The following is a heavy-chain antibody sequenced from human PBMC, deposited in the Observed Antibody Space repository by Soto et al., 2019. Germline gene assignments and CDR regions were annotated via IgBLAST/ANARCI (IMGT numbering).Heavy chain of an antibody. CDR1: GFTFSDYY. Sequence: QVQLVESGGGLVKPGGSLRLSCAASGFTFSDYYMSWIRQAPGKGLEWVSHISGSGSTIYFADSVKGRFTISRDNAKNSLYLQMNXLXXXXTXVYYCARDCSSSSCYGYFQHWGQGTRVTVSS. J-gene: IGHJ1*01. V-gene: IGHV3-11*01. D-gene: IGHD2-2*01. CDR2: ISGSGSTI. CDR3: ARDCSSSSCYGYFQH.